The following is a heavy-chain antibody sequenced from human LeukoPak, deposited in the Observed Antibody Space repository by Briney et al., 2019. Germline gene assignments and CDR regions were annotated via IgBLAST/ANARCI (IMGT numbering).Heavy chain of an antibody. CDR3: ARESIAAAGRPFDY. CDR2: IRYDGSNK. J-gene: IGHJ4*02. CDR1: GFTFSSYG. V-gene: IGHV3-30*02. D-gene: IGHD6-13*01. Sequence: GGSLRLSCAASGFTFSSYGMHWVRQAPGKGLEWVAFIRYDGSNKYYADSVKGRFTISRDNSKNTLYLQMNSLRAEDTAVYYCARESIAAAGRPFDYWGQGTLVTVSS.